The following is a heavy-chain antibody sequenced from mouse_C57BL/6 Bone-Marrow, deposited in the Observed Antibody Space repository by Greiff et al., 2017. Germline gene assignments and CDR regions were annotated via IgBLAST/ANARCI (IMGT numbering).Heavy chain of an antibody. CDR1: GFTFSSYT. CDR3: AIYDYGDFDV. Sequence: EVNLVESGGGLVKPGGSLKLSCAASGFTFSSYTMSWVRQTPEKRLEWVATISGGGGNTYYPDSVKGRFTISRDNAKNTLYLQMSSLRSEDTALYYCAIYDYGDFDVWGTGTTVTVSS. J-gene: IGHJ1*03. CDR2: ISGGGGNT. V-gene: IGHV5-9*01. D-gene: IGHD2-4*01.